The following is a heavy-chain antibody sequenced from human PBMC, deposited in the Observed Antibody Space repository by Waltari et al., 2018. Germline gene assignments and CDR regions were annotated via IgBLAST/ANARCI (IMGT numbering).Heavy chain of an antibody. Sequence: EVQLLESGGGLVQPGGSLRLSCSGSGFPLSRFAMGWVRQAPGKGLEWVSAISGSGGSTYYADSVKGRFTISRDNSKNTLYLQMNSLRAEDTAVYYCAKDYYDTSGYFYYYYYGMDVWDQGTTVTVSS. J-gene: IGHJ6*02. CDR1: GFPLSRFA. V-gene: IGHV3-23*01. CDR3: AKDYYDTSGYFYYYYYGMDV. CDR2: ISGSGGST. D-gene: IGHD3-22*01.